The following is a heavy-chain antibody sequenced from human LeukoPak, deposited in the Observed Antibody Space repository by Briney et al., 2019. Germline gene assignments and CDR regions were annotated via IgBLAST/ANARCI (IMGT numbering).Heavy chain of an antibody. J-gene: IGHJ4*02. D-gene: IGHD1-26*01. Sequence: PSETLSLTCTVSGGSISSYRWSWIRQPAGKGLEWIGRIYSSGSTYYTPSLKSRVTMSVDTSKNQFSLKLSSVTAADTAVYYCARGIVGATAPDYWGQGALVIVSS. CDR1: GGSISSYR. V-gene: IGHV4-4*07. CDR3: ARGIVGATAPDY. CDR2: IYSSGST.